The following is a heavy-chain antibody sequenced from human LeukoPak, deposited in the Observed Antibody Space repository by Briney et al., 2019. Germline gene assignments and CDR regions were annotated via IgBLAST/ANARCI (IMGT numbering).Heavy chain of an antibody. CDR3: ARGEMATTLKIFDY. CDR1: GGSISSYY. D-gene: IGHD5-24*01. CDR2: IYYSGST. Sequence: PPETLSLTCTVSGGSISSYYWNWIRQPPGRRLEWIGYIYYSGSTNYNPSLKSRVTISVDTSKNQFSLKLSSVTAADTAVYYCARGEMATTLKIFDYWGQGTLVTVSS. V-gene: IGHV4-59*12. J-gene: IGHJ4*02.